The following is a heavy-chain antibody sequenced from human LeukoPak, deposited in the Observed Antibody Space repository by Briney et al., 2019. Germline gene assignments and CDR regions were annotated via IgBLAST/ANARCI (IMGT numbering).Heavy chain of an antibody. J-gene: IGHJ6*02. D-gene: IGHD6-19*01. Sequence: GGSLRLSCAASGFTVSNNDMTWVRQAPGKGLEWVAVIWYDGSNKYYADSVKGRFTISRDNSKNTLYLQMNSLRAEDTAVYYCARGIYGSGWPYYYYYYGMDVWGQGTTVTVSS. CDR2: IWYDGSNK. CDR3: ARGIYGSGWPYYYYYYGMDV. V-gene: IGHV3-33*08. CDR1: GFTVSNND.